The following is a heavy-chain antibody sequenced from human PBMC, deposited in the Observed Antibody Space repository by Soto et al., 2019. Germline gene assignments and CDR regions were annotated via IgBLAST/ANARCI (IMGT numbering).Heavy chain of an antibody. D-gene: IGHD2-15*01. CDR3: ARGCLVVVVAATSFYYYYYMDV. J-gene: IGHJ6*03. CDR2: IYNSGST. CDR1: GGSISRTNYY. V-gene: IGHV4-39*01. Sequence: SETLSLTCTVSGGSISRTNYYWGWIRQPPGKGLEWIGSIYNSGSTNYNPSLKSRLTISVDTSKNQFSLRLSSATAADTAVYYCARGCLVVVVAATSFYYYYYMDVWGKGTTVTVSS.